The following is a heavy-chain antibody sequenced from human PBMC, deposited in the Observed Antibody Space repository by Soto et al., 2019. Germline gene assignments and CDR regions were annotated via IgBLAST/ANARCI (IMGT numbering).Heavy chain of an antibody. J-gene: IGHJ6*02. Sequence: HPGGSLRLSCAASGFTFSRYGFHWVRQAPGKGPEWVAFIWYDGSNKKYVDSVKGRFSVSRDDLKNTVYLQMNSLRAEDTATYYCARDLEYVDIVATIVQHYSFSAMDVWGQGTTVTVSS. CDR1: GFTFSRYG. D-gene: IGHD5-12*01. CDR3: ARDLEYVDIVATIVQHYSFSAMDV. CDR2: IWYDGSNK. V-gene: IGHV3-33*01.